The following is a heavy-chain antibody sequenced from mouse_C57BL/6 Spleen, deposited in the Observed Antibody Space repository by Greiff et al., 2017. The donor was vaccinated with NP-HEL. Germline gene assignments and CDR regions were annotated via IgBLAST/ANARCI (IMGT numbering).Heavy chain of an antibody. J-gene: IGHJ1*03. CDR1: GYTFTSYW. CDR2: INPSNGGT. CDR3: AGSVTTVGATGRYFDV. D-gene: IGHD1-1*01. Sequence: QVQLQQSGTELVKPGASVKLSCKASGYTFTSYWMHWVKQRPGQGLEWIGDINPSNGGTNYNEKFKSKATLTVDKSSSTAYMQLRSLTSEESAVYYCAGSVTTVGATGRYFDVWGTGTTLTVSS. V-gene: IGHV1-53*01.